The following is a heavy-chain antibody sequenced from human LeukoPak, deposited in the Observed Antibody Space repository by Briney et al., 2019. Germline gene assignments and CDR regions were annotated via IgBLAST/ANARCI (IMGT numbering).Heavy chain of an antibody. CDR3: AKVAYGSSFDAFDI. V-gene: IGHV3-15*01. CDR2: IKSKTDGGTT. J-gene: IGHJ3*02. D-gene: IGHD6-13*01. Sequence: GRSLRLSCAASGFTFSSYTIHWVRQAPGKGLEWVGRIKSKTDGGTTDYAAPVKGRFTVSRDDSKNTLYLQMNSLSAEDTAVYYCAKVAYGSSFDAFDIWGQGTMVTVSS. CDR1: GFTFSSYT.